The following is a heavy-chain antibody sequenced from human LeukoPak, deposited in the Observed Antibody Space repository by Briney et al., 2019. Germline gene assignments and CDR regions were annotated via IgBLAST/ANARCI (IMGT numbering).Heavy chain of an antibody. CDR3: AREMEARSSNAFDI. CDR1: GDSISSYY. J-gene: IGHJ3*02. Sequence: SETLSLTCTVSGDSISSYYWSWIRQPAGKGLEWIGRIHISETTNNNPSLKSRVTMSLDTSKHQFSLRLSSVTAADTAVYYCAREMEARSSNAFDIWGQGTMVTVSS. CDR2: IHISETT. D-gene: IGHD1-26*01. V-gene: IGHV4-4*07.